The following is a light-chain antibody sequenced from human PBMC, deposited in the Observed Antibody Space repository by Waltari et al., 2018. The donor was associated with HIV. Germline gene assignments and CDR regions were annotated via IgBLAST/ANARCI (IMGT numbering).Light chain of an antibody. J-gene: IGLJ2*01. CDR3: TSYAGRNTLV. Sequence: QSALTQPPSASGSPGQSVTISCTGKTSDVGAYNYVHWYQQHPGKAPKLMIYDVFKRPSGVPDRFSGSKSGNTASLTVSGLQAEDEADYYCTSYAGRNTLVFGGGTKLTVL. CDR1: TSDVGAYNY. CDR2: DVF. V-gene: IGLV2-8*01.